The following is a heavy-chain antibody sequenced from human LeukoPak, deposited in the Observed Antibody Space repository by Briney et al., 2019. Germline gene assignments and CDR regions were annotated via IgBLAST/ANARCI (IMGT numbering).Heavy chain of an antibody. J-gene: IGHJ4*02. V-gene: IGHV3-21*04. D-gene: IGHD6-19*01. CDR2: ISSSSSYI. CDR3: AREALQWLANDY. CDR1: GFTFSRHS. Sequence: GGSLRLSCAASGFTFSRHSINWVRQAPGKGLEWVSSISSSSSYIYYADSVKGRFTISRDNSKNTLYLQMNSLRAEDTAVYYCAREALQWLANDYWGQGTLVTVSS.